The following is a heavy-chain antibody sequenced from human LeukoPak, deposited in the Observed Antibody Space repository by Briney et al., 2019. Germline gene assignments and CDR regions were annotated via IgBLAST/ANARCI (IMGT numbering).Heavy chain of an antibody. V-gene: IGHV4-59*13. CDR1: GGYISSSF. D-gene: IGHD4-17*01. Sequence: SETLSLTCTVSGGYISSSFWTWIRQAPGKGLELIGFTYDGGRGNYKPSLRSRVDISLDTSNNRYSLRLTSVAAADTGVYYCARLWRPHDYDNWFDHWGQGILVTVSS. CDR2: TYDGGRG. J-gene: IGHJ5*02. CDR3: ARLWRPHDYDNWFDH.